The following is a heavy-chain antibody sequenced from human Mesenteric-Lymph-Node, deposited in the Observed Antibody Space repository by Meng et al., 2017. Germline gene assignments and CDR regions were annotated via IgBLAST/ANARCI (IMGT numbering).Heavy chain of an antibody. J-gene: IGHJ6*02. CDR3: ARIRSTMVRGVHYYYYGMGV. CDR1: GFSLSNARMG. D-gene: IGHD3-10*01. V-gene: IGHV2-26*01. Sequence: SGPTLVKPTETLTLTCTVSGFSLSNARMGVSWIRQPPGKALEWLAHIFSNDEKSYSTSLKSRLTISKDTSKSQVVLTMTNMDPVDTATYYCARIRSTMVRGVHYYYYGMGVWGQGTTVTVSS. CDR2: IFSNDEK.